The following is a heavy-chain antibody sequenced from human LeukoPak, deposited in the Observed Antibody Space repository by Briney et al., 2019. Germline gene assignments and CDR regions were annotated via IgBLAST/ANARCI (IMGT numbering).Heavy chain of an antibody. D-gene: IGHD3-10*01. CDR1: GFTFSTYG. CDR3: AKSNGYGLVDI. V-gene: IGHV3-23*01. J-gene: IGHJ3*02. CDR2: ISGSAFGT. Sequence: GGSLRLSCAASGFTFSTYGMSWVGQAPGKGLEWVSTISGSAFGTYYADSVKGRFTISRDNSKNTLYLRMSSLRAEDTAVYYCAKSNGYGLVDIWGQGTMVTVSS.